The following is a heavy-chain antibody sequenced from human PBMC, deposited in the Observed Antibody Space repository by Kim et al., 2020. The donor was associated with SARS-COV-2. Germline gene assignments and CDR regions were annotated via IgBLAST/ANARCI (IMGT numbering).Heavy chain of an antibody. Sequence: SETLSLTCTVSGGSISSGDYYWSWIRQPPGKGLEWIGYIYYSGSTYYNPSLKSRVTISVDTSKNQFSLKLSSVTAADTAVYYCARAYRFDSNSSSYYYYYGMDVWGQGTTVTVSS. CDR3: ARAYRFDSNSSSYYYYYGMDV. D-gene: IGHD4-4*01. V-gene: IGHV4-30-4*01. CDR1: GGSISSGDYY. CDR2: IYYSGST. J-gene: IGHJ6*02.